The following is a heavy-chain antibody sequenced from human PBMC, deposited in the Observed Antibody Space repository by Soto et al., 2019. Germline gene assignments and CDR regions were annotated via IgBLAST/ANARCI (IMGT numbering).Heavy chain of an antibody. Sequence: SETLSLTCTVSGGSISSYYWSWIRQPPGKGLEWIGYIYYSGSTNYNPSLKSRVTISVDTSKNQFSLKLSSVTAADTAVYYRARDRMELEPNWFDPWGQGTLVTVSS. CDR3: ARDRMELEPNWFDP. CDR2: IYYSGST. D-gene: IGHD1-1*01. CDR1: GGSISSYY. J-gene: IGHJ5*02. V-gene: IGHV4-59*01.